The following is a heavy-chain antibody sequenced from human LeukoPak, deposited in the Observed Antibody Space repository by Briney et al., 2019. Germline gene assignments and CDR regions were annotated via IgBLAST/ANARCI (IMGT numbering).Heavy chain of an antibody. CDR3: ASNVLKT. Sequence: GGSLRLSCTVSGFTFDDYAMHWVRQVPGKGLEWVSLISGDGDDTYYADSVKGRFTISRDNAENSLHLQMNSLRVEDTAVYYCASNVLKTWGQGTLVTVSS. D-gene: IGHD2-15*01. J-gene: IGHJ5*02. CDR2: ISGDGDDT. CDR1: GFTFDDYA. V-gene: IGHV3-43*02.